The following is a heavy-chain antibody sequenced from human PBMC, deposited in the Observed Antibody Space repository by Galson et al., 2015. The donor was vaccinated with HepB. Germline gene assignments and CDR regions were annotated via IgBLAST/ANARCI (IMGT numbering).Heavy chain of an antibody. CDR2: ISYDGSNK. J-gene: IGHJ4*02. CDR1: GFTFSSYA. Sequence: SLRLSCAASGFTFSSYAMHWVRQAPGKGLEWVAVISYDGSNKYYADSVKGRFTISRDNSKNTLYLQMNSLRAEDTAVYYCARQMRGSSGWYFDYWGQGTLVTVSS. CDR3: ARQMRGSSGWYFDY. D-gene: IGHD6-19*01. V-gene: IGHV3-30-3*01.